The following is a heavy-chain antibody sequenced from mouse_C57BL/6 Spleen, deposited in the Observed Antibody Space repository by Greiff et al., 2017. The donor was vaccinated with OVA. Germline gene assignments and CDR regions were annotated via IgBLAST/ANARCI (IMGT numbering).Heavy chain of an antibody. V-gene: IGHV1-19*01. Sequence: VQLKESGPVLVKPGASVKMSCKASGYTFTDYYMNWVKQSHGKSLEWIGVINPYNGGTSYNQKFKGKATLTVDKSSSTASMELNSLTSEDSAVYYCARSGYDGYYEAWFAYWGQGTLVTVSA. CDR1: GYTFTDYY. CDR3: ARSGYDGYYEAWFAY. CDR2: INPYNGGT. J-gene: IGHJ3*01. D-gene: IGHD2-3*01.